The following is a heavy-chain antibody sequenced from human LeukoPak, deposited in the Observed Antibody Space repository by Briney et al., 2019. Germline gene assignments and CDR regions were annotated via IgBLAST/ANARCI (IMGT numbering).Heavy chain of an antibody. CDR3: ARDWCSGGSCYSVFSY. J-gene: IGHJ4*02. Sequence: ASVKVSCKASGYTFTSYGISWVRQAPGQGLEWMGWISAYNGNTNYAQKLQGRVIMTTDTSTSTAYMELSSLRSEDTAVYYCARDWCSGGSCYSVFSYWGQGTLVTVSS. D-gene: IGHD2-15*01. CDR1: GYTFTSYG. V-gene: IGHV1-18*01. CDR2: ISAYNGNT.